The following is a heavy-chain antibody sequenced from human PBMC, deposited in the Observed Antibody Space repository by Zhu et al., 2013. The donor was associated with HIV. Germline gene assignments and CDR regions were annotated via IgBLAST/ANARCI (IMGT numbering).Heavy chain of an antibody. CDR3: AREDRRLMTTLDY. V-gene: IGHV1-2*02. CDR1: GYTFTSYD. D-gene: IGHD3-16*01. CDR2: INPKNGGT. Sequence: QVQLVQSGAEVKKPGASVKVSCKASGYTFTSYDINWVRQAPGQGLEWMGWINPKNGGTNYAQKFKGRVTMTRDTSIDTAYMDLKNLKSDETAVYYCAREDRRLMTTLDYWGQGTLVTISS. J-gene: IGHJ4*02.